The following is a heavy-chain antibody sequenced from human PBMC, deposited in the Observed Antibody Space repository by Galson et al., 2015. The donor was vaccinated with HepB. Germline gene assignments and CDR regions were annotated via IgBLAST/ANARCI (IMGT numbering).Heavy chain of an antibody. CDR1: GYTFTSYG. CDR3: ARDIAVAGFFYWYFDL. J-gene: IGHJ2*01. Sequence: SVKVSCKASGYTFTSYGISWVRQAPGQGLEWTGWISAYNGNTNYAQKLQGRVTMTTDTSTSTAHMELRSLRSDDTAVYYCARDIAVAGFFYWYFDLWGRGTLVTVSS. D-gene: IGHD6-19*01. V-gene: IGHV1-18*04. CDR2: ISAYNGNT.